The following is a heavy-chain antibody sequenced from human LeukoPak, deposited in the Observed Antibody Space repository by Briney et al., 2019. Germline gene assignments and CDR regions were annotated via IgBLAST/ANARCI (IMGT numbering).Heavy chain of an antibody. CDR3: ARPYFQWELRY. J-gene: IGHJ4*02. CDR2: INPNSGGT. Sequence: ASVKVSCKASGYTFSGYYIHWVRQAPGQGLEWMGWINPNSGGTNYAQKFQGRVTMTRDTSISTVYMEMSRLRYDDTAVYYCARPYFQWELRYWGPGALVTVSS. CDR1: GYTFSGYY. V-gene: IGHV1-2*02. D-gene: IGHD1-26*01.